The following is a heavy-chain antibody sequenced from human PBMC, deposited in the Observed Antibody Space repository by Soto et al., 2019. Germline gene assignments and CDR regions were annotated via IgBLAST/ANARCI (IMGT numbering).Heavy chain of an antibody. CDR3: VRTSLVVAAATREDY. CDR1: RFAFSSYW. J-gene: IGHJ4*02. CDR2: INSDGSST. Sequence: GGALRLSYAASRFAFSSYWMRWVRQAPGKGLVWVSRINSDGSSTSYADSVKGRFTISRDNAKNTLYLQMNSLRAEDTAVYYCVRTSLVVAAATREDYWGQGTLVTVSS. V-gene: IGHV3-74*01. D-gene: IGHD2-15*01.